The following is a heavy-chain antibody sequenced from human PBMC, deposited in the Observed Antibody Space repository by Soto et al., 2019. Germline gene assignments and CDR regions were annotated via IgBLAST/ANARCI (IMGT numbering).Heavy chain of an antibody. J-gene: IGHJ4*02. Sequence: PSETLSLTCTVSGGSISSGDYYWSWIRQPPGKGLEWIGYIYYSGSTYHNPSLKSRVTISVDTSKNQFSLKLSSVTAADTAVYYCARIRDVKRSVDYWGQGTLVTVSS. CDR1: GGSISSGDYY. D-gene: IGHD3-3*01. CDR3: ARIRDVKRSVDY. V-gene: IGHV4-30-4*01. CDR2: IYYSGST.